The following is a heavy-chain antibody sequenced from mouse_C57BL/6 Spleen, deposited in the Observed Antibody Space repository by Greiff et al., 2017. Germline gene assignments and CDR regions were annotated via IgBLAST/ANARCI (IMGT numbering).Heavy chain of an antibody. V-gene: IGHV5-17*01. J-gene: IGHJ4*01. CDR2: ISSGSSTI. Sequence: EVHLVESGGGLVKPGGSLKLSCAASGFTFSDYGMHWVRQAPEKGLEWVAYISSGSSTIYYADTVKGRFTISRDNAKNTLFLQMTSLRSEDTAMYYCAKSSPHYAMDYWGQGTSVTVSS. CDR1: GFTFSDYG. D-gene: IGHD1-3*01. CDR3: AKSSPHYAMDY.